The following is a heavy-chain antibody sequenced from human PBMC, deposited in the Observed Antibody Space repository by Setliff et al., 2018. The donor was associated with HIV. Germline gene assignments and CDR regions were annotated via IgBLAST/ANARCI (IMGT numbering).Heavy chain of an antibody. CDR3: ARDPPSSGWYRADY. Sequence: SVKVSCKASGGTFSGYAISWVRQAPGQGLEWMGGIIPILGIANYAQKFQGRVTLTTDTSTRTAYMELRSLRSDDTAVYYCARDPPSSGWYRADYWGQGTLVTVSS. D-gene: IGHD6-19*01. CDR1: GGTFSGYA. CDR2: IIPILGIA. J-gene: IGHJ4*02. V-gene: IGHV1-69*10.